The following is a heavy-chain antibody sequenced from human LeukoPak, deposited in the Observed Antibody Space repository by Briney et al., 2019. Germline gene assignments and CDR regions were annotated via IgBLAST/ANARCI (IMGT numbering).Heavy chain of an antibody. V-gene: IGHV1-3*01. CDR1: GYTFTSYA. CDR2: INAGNGNT. CDR3: ARDRDYGDYDGMDV. Sequence: ASVKVSCKASGYTFTSYAMHWVRQAPGQRLEWMGWINAGNGNTKYSQKFQGRVTITRDTSASTAYMELSSLRSEDTAVYYCARDRDYGDYDGMDVWGQGTTVTVSS. D-gene: IGHD4-17*01. J-gene: IGHJ6*02.